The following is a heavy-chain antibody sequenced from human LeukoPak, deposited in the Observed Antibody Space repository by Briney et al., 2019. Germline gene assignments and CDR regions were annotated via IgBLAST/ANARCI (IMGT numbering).Heavy chain of an antibody. CDR1: GFTFSSYS. D-gene: IGHD1-26*01. CDR2: ISSSSSYI. CDR3: ARAAQGATSIYYYYYYYMDV. Sequence: GGSLRLSCAASGFTFSSYSMNWVRQALGKGLEWVSSISSSSSYIYYADSVKGRFTISRDNAKNSLYLQMNSLRAEDTAVYYCARAAQGATSIYYYYYYYMDVWGKGTTVTVSS. J-gene: IGHJ6*03. V-gene: IGHV3-21*01.